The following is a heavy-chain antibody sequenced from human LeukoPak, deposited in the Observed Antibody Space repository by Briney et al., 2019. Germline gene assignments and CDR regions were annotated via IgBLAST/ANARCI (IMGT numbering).Heavy chain of an antibody. Sequence: PGGSLRLSCAASGFTFSSYAMSWVRQAPGKGLEWVSGISTGGVTTYYADSVKGRFTISRDNSKSMLYLQMNSLRAEDTAIYYCAKAMTTVTTVDYWGQGTLVTVSS. CDR1: GFTFSSYA. CDR3: AKAMTTVTTVDY. D-gene: IGHD4-17*01. J-gene: IGHJ4*02. CDR2: ISTGGVTT. V-gene: IGHV3-23*01.